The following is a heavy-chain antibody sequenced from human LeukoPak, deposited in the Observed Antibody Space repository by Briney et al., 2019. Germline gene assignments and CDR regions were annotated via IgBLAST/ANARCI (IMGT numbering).Heavy chain of an antibody. Sequence: GGSLRLSCAGSGFTFSNAWMSWVRQAPGKGLEWAGRIKSKSDGGTTDYAAPVKDRFTISRDDSENTLYLQMSNLKIDDTAVYYCATPGSLLDYWGQGTLVTVSS. V-gene: IGHV3-15*01. J-gene: IGHJ4*02. CDR3: ATPGSLLDY. D-gene: IGHD3-10*01. CDR1: GFTFSNAW. CDR2: IKSKSDGGTT.